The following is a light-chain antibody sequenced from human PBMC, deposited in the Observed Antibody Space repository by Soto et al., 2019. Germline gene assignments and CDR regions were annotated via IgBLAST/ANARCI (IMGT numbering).Light chain of an antibody. CDR3: QQFDNLPFT. CDR2: DSS. J-gene: IGKJ5*01. CDR1: QDINNY. Sequence: DIQMTQSPSSLSASVGDRVTIICQASQDINNYLNWYQQKPGKAPKLLIYDSSNLEIGVPSRFSGSGYGTRFSFTISSLKPEDIATYYCQQFDNLPFTFGQGTRLEIK. V-gene: IGKV1-33*01.